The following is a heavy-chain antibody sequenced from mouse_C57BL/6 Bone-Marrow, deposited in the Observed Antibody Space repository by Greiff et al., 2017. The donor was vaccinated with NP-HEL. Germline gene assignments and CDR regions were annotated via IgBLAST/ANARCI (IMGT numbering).Heavy chain of an antibody. D-gene: IGHD2-2*01. CDR2: ILPGSGST. Sequence: VQGVESGAELMKPGASVKLSCKATGYTFTGYWIAWVKQRPGHGLEWIGEILPGSGSTNYNEKSKGKATFTADTSSNTAYMQLSSVATEDSAIYYCARGGRGIRVTELAYWGQGTLVTVSA. V-gene: IGHV1-9*01. CDR1: GYTFTGYW. J-gene: IGHJ3*01. CDR3: ARGGRGIRVTELAY.